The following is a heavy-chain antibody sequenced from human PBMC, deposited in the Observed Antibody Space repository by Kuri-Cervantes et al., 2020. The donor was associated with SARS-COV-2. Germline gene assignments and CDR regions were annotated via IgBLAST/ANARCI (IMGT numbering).Heavy chain of an antibody. CDR3: AKPATVTTRYWFDP. CDR2: IYSGGST. CDR1: GFTVSSNY. V-gene: IGHV3-53*01. Sequence: GESLKISCAASGFTVSSNYMSWVRQAPGKGLEWVSVIYSGGSTYYADSVKGRFTIPRDNSKNTLYLQMNSLRAEDTAVYYCAKPATVTTRYWFDPWGQGTLVTVSS. D-gene: IGHD4-11*01. J-gene: IGHJ5*02.